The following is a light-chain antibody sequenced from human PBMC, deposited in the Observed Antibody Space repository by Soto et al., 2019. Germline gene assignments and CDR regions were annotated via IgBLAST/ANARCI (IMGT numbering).Light chain of an antibody. CDR3: VSFTTDRTHV. V-gene: IGLV2-14*01. CDR1: SSDIGAYNY. CDR2: EVS. J-gene: IGLJ1*01. Sequence: QSALTQPASVSGSPGQSITISCTGSSSDIGAYNYVSWFQQYPGKAPKLIISEVSNRPSGVSNRFSASKSGTAASLTISGLQTEDEAEYFCVSFTTDRTHVFGTGTKVTVL.